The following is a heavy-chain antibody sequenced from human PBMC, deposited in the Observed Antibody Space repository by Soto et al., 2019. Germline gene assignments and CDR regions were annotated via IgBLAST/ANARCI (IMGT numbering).Heavy chain of an antibody. J-gene: IGHJ3*02. V-gene: IGHV1-69*01. CDR3: ARGGGSYGADAYDI. Sequence: QVQLVQSGAEVKKPGSSVNVSCKASGGTFSSYSISWVRQAPGQGLEWMGGIIPISGTANYAQKFQGRVTLTADGSTTTAYMQLSSLRSEDSAVYYCARGGGSYGADAYDIWGQGTMVTVSS. CDR2: IIPISGTA. D-gene: IGHD3-16*01. CDR1: GGTFSSYS.